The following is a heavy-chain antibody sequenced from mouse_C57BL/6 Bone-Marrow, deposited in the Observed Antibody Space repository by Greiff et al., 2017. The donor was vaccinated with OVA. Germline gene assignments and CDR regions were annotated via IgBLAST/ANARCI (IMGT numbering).Heavy chain of an antibody. CDR2: IDPAHGNT. J-gene: IGHJ4*01. V-gene: IGHV14-3*01. CDR1: GFNIKNTY. Sequence: EVQLQQSVAELVRPGASVKLSCTASGFNIKNTYMHWVKQRPEQGLEWIGRIDPAHGNTKYAPKFQGQATITADTSSNTAYLQLSRLTSEDTAIYYCARGTTVVANAMDYWGQGTSVTVSS. CDR3: ARGTTVVANAMDY. D-gene: IGHD1-1*01.